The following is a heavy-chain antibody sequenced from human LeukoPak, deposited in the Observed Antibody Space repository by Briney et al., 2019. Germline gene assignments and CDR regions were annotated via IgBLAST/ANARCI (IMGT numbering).Heavy chain of an antibody. Sequence: GGSLRLSCAASGFIFANYAMGWVRQTPGKGLEWVSTISGSGDSTLYADSMKGRFTISRDNSRNTLYLQMNSLRVEDTAVYYCAKAQHISTWGYFDSWGQGILVTVSS. D-gene: IGHD6-13*01. CDR2: ISGSGDST. CDR1: GFIFANYA. J-gene: IGHJ4*02. V-gene: IGHV3-23*01. CDR3: AKAQHISTWGYFDS.